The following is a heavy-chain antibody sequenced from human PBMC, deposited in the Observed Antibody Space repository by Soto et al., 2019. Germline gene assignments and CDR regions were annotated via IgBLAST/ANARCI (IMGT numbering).Heavy chain of an antibody. D-gene: IGHD3-10*01. V-gene: IGHV2-5*02. J-gene: IGHJ4*02. CDR2: VYWDDDK. Sequence: QITLKESGPTLVKPTQTLTLTCTVSGFSLSTYGVGVGWIRQPPGKALEWVALVYWDDDKRYSPSLESRLTITKDTSKCQVVVTVTNLDPVDTATYFCARRQANNSGSYFNDWGQGTLVTVSS. CDR3: ARRQANNSGSYFND. CDR1: GFSLSTYGVG.